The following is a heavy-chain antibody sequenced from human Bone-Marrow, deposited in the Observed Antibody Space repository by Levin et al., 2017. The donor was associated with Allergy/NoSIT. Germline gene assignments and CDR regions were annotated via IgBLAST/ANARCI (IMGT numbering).Heavy chain of an antibody. Sequence: PGGSLRLSCVASGFTFGNAWMNWVRQAPGKGLQWVGRIKGKTDGATSDYAAPVKVSVTISRDDSKKTLYLQMNSLKTEDTAIYYCTTRSHWGQGTLVTVFS. CDR2: IKGKTDGATS. J-gene: IGHJ4*02. V-gene: IGHV3-15*01. CDR3: TTRSH. CDR1: GFTFGNAW.